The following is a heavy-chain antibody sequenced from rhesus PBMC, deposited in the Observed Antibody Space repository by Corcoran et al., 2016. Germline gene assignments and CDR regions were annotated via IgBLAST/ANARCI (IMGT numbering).Heavy chain of an antibody. V-gene: IGHV4-127*01. D-gene: IGHD6S26*01. CDR1: GYSISSGYG. CDR2: FGGSSGST. Sequence: QVQLQESGPGLVKPSETLSLTCAVSGYSISSGYGWSWIRQPPGKGLEWIGYFGGSSGSTNYNPSLKSRVTISKDTSKNQFSLKLSSVTAADTAVYYCASGSGWSLDYWGQGVLVTVSS. J-gene: IGHJ4*01. CDR3: ASGSGWSLDY.